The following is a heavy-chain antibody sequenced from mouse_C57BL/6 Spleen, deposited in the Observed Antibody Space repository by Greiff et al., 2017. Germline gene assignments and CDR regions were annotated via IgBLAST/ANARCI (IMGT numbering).Heavy chain of an antibody. CDR3: ARLRGSSSYFDY. D-gene: IGHD1-1*01. J-gene: IGHJ2*01. CDR2: IYPGDGDT. CDR1: GYAFSSYW. Sequence: VKLQESGAELVKPGASVKISCKASGYAFSSYWMNWVEQRPGKGLEWIGQIYPGDGDTNYNGKFKGKATLTADKSSSTAYMQLSSLTSEDSAVYFCARLRGSSSYFDYWGQGTTLTVSS. V-gene: IGHV1-80*01.